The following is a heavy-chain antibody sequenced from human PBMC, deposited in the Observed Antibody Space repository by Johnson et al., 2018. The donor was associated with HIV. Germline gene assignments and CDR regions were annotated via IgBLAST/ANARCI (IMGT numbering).Heavy chain of an antibody. CDR2: ISYDGSNK. D-gene: IGHD4-23*01. Sequence: QVQLVESGGGVVQPGRSLRLSCAASGFTFSSYAMHWVRQAPGKGLEWVAVISYDGSNKYYADSVKGRFTISRDNSKNTLYLHMNSLRAEDTAVYYCARAGYSGNYAFDIWGQGTMVTVSS. J-gene: IGHJ3*02. V-gene: IGHV3-30-3*01. CDR1: GFTFSSYA. CDR3: ARAGYSGNYAFDI.